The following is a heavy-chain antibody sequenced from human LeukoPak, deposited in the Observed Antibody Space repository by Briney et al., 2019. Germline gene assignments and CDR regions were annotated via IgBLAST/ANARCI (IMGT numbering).Heavy chain of an antibody. Sequence: SETLSLTCAVYGVSFGGYYWSWIRQPPGKGLEWIGEINHSGSTNYNPSLKSRVTISVDTSKNQFSLKLSSVTAADTAVYYCARYSYGPDPWGQGTLVTVSS. V-gene: IGHV4-34*01. CDR3: ARYSYGPDP. J-gene: IGHJ5*02. CDR2: INHSGST. CDR1: GVSFGGYY. D-gene: IGHD5-18*01.